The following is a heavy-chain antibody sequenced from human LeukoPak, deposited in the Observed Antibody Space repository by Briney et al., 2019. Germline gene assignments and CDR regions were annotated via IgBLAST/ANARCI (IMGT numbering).Heavy chain of an antibody. V-gene: IGHV4-34*01. Sequence: PSETLSLTCAVYGGSFSGYYWNWIRQPPGKGLEWIGEINHSGRTNYNPSLKSRVTISVDTSKKQFSLKLSSVTAADTAVYYCASTKELLWFGESPPHYWGQGTLVTVSS. CDR3: ASTKELLWFGESPPHY. CDR2: INHSGRT. J-gene: IGHJ4*02. D-gene: IGHD3-10*01. CDR1: GGSFSGYY.